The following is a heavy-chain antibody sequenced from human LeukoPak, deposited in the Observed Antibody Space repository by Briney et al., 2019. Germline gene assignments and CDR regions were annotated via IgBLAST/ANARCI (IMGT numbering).Heavy chain of an antibody. CDR2: IYYSGST. Sequence: ASQTLSLTCTVSGGSISSGGYYWSWIRQHPGKGLEWIGYIYYSGSTYYNPSLKSRVTISVDTSKNQFSLKLSSVTAADTAVYYWGRCFGSTSWGFDYWGQGTLVTVSS. V-gene: IGHV4-31*03. CDR1: GGSISSGGYY. D-gene: IGHD2-2*01. J-gene: IGHJ4*02. CDR3: GRCFGSTSWGFDY.